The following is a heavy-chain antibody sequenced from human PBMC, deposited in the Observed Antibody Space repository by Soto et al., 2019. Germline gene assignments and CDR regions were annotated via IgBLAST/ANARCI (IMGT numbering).Heavy chain of an antibody. CDR3: AREGIEYSSSSFWFDP. V-gene: IGHV4-34*01. J-gene: IGHJ5*02. D-gene: IGHD6-6*01. Sequence: QVQLQQWGAGLLKPSETLSLTCAVYGGSFSGYYWSWIRQPPGKGLEWIGEINHSGSTNYNPSLKSRVTISVDTSKNQFSLKLSSVTAADTAVYYCAREGIEYSSSSFWFDPWGQGTLVTVSS. CDR1: GGSFSGYY. CDR2: INHSGST.